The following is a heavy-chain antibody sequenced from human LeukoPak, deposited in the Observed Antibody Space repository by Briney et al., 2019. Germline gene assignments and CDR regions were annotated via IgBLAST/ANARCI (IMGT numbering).Heavy chain of an antibody. Sequence: GGSLRLSCAASGFTFSSYWMSWVRQAPGKGLEWVANIKQDGSEKNYVDSVKGRFTISRDNAKNSLYLQMNSLRAEDTAVYYCARVKSGYSYGPHYYYYYYMDVWGKGTTVTVSS. D-gene: IGHD5-18*01. V-gene: IGHV3-7*04. CDR1: GFTFSSYW. CDR2: IKQDGSEK. J-gene: IGHJ6*03. CDR3: ARVKSGYSYGPHYYYYYYMDV.